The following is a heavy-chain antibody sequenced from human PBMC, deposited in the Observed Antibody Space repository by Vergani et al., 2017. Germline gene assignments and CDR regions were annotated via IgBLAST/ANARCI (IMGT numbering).Heavy chain of an antibody. CDR3: ARSHCTNGVCYTPSTQYYFDY. Sequence: EVQLLESGGGLVQPGGSLRLSCAASGFMFSSYAMSWVRQAPGKGLEWVSAISDSGGSTYYADSVKGRFTISRDNSKNTLYLQMNSLRADDTAVYYCARSHCTNGVCYTPSTQYYFDYWGQGTLVTVSS. V-gene: IGHV3-23*01. D-gene: IGHD2-8*01. CDR1: GFMFSSYA. CDR2: ISDSGGST. J-gene: IGHJ4*02.